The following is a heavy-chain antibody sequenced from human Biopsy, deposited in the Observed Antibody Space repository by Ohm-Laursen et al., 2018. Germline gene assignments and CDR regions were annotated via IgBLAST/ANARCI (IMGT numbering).Heavy chain of an antibody. V-gene: IGHV4-4*07. Sequence: TLSLTCTVSGDSINNYYWSWIRQPAGKGLEWIGRIYTSGSPNYNLSLESRVTMSVDTSKNQFSLNLRSVTAADTAVYYCARGTGRYYVYGAFDIWGRGTVVTVSS. CDR2: IYTSGSP. D-gene: IGHD1-26*01. CDR3: ARGTGRYYVYGAFDI. CDR1: GDSINNYY. J-gene: IGHJ3*02.